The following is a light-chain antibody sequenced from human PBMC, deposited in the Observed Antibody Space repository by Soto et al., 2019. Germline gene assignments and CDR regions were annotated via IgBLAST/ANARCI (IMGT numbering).Light chain of an antibody. J-gene: IGKJ4*01. CDR3: QQRSNWLT. CDR2: DAS. Sequence: EIVLTQFPATLSLSPGERATLTCRASQSVSSYLAWYQQKPGQAPRLLIYDASNRATGIPARFSGSGSGTDFTLTISSLEPEDFAVYYCQQRSNWLTFGGGTNVEIK. CDR1: QSVSSY. V-gene: IGKV3-11*01.